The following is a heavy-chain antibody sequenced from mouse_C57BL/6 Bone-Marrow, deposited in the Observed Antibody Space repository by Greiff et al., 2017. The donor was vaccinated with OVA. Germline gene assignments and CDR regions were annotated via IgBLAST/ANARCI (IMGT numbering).Heavy chain of an antibody. J-gene: IGHJ3*01. V-gene: IGHV5-12*01. CDR3: ARPTGPWFAY. CDR2: ISNGGGST. Sequence: EVMLVESGGGLVQPGGSLKLSCAASGFTFSDYYMYWVRQTPEKRLEWVAYISNGGGSTYYPDTVKGRFTISRDNAKNTLYLQMSRLKSEDTAMYYCARPTGPWFAYWGQGTLVTVSA. D-gene: IGHD4-1*02. CDR1: GFTFSDYY.